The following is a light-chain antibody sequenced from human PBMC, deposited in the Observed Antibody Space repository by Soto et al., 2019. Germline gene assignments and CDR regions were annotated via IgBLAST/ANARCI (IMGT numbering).Light chain of an antibody. V-gene: IGLV1-44*01. Sequence: QSVLTQPPSASGAPGQRVTISCSGSSSNIDSNSVNWYQHLPGMAPKLLISSFNQRPSGVPDRFSGSKSGNTASLTVSGLQAEDEADYYCSSYAGGNNWVFGGGTKLTVL. CDR2: SFN. CDR3: SSYAGGNNWV. J-gene: IGLJ3*02. CDR1: SSNIDSNS.